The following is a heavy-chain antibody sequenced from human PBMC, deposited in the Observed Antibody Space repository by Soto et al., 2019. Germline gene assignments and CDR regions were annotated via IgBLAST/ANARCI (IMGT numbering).Heavy chain of an antibody. J-gene: IGHJ6*02. Sequence: QVQLVQSGAEVKKPGSSVKVSCKASGGTFSSYAISWVRQAPGQGREWMGGIIPIFGTANHAQKFQGRVTIPADESTSTAYMELSSLRSEDTAVYDCATARGWTHYYDGMDVWGQGTTATVSS. CDR3: ATARGWTHYYDGMDV. CDR1: GGTFSSYA. V-gene: IGHV1-69*12. CDR2: IIPIFGTA. D-gene: IGHD3-3*01.